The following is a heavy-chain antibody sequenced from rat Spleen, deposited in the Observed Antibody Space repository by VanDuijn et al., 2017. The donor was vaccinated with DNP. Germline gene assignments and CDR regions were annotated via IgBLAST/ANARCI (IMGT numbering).Heavy chain of an antibody. CDR1: GFTFSDYY. CDR3: ARYTYYGYGDY. CDR2: ISYDGGST. Sequence: EVQLVESGGGLVQPGRSLKLSCAASGFTFSDYYMAWVRQAPTKGLEWVAYISYDGGSTYYGDSVKGRFTISRDNAKSTLYLQMNSLRSEDMATYYCARYTYYGYGDYWGQGVMVTVSS. J-gene: IGHJ2*01. D-gene: IGHD1-9*01. V-gene: IGHV5-22*01.